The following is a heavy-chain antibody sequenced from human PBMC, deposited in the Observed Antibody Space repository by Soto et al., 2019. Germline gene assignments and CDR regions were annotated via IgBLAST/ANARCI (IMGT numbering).Heavy chain of an antibody. Sequence: SLRLSCAASGFTFSSYGMHWVRQAPGKGLEWVAVIWYDGSNKYYADSVKGRFTISRDNSKNTLYLQMNSLRAEDTAVYYCARDSSPSSWYYYYYCMDVWGQGT. J-gene: IGHJ6*02. CDR3: ARDSSPSSWYYYYYCMDV. D-gene: IGHD6-13*01. CDR2: IWYDGSNK. V-gene: IGHV3-33*01. CDR1: GFTFSSYG.